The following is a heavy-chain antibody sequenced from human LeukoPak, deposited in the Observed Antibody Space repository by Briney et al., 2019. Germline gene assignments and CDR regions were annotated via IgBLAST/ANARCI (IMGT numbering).Heavy chain of an antibody. J-gene: IGHJ4*02. V-gene: IGHV3-20*01. CDR1: GFTFDDYG. CDR3: ARVDSSTSCCTNDY. Sequence: GGSLRLSCAASGFTFDDYGMSWVRQVPGKGLEWVSTINYNGDRTYYVDSVKGRFTISRDNGEHSLSLQMNSLRAEDTALYHCARVDSSTSCCTNDYWGQGTLVTVSS. D-gene: IGHD2-2*01. CDR2: INYNGDRT.